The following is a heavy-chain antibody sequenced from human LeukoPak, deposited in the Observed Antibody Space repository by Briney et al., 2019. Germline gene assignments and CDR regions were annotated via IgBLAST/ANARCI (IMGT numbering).Heavy chain of an antibody. J-gene: IGHJ4*02. CDR1: GFTFRKHW. CDR3: ARTGDLGIAVIADY. CDR2: IKQDGSEK. V-gene: IGHV3-7*01. D-gene: IGHD2-21*01. Sequence: PGGSLRLSCAASGFTFRKHWMSWVRQAPGKGLEWVANIKQDGSEKYYVDSVKGRFTISRDNAKSSLYLQMNSLRADDTAVYYCARTGDLGIAVIADYWGQGTLVTVSS.